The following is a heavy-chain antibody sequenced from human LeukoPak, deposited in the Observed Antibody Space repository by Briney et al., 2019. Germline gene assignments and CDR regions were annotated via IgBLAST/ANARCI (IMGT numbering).Heavy chain of an antibody. Sequence: GGSLRLSCAASGFTFSSYAMHWVRQAPGKGLEYVSAISSNGGSTYYANSVKGRFTISRDNSKNTLYLQMGSLRAEDTAIYYCARYDLFTRPQDYWGQGTLVTVSS. J-gene: IGHJ4*02. CDR3: ARYDLFTRPQDY. CDR2: ISSNGGST. D-gene: IGHD3-9*01. CDR1: GFTFSSYA. V-gene: IGHV3-64*01.